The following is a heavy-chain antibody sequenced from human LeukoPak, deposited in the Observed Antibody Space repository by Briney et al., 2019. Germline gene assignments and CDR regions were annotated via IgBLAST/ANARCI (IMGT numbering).Heavy chain of an antibody. CDR2: VGTGGRA. CDR1: GFTFSSYA. V-gene: IGHV3-23*01. Sequence: GGSLRLSCAASGFTFSSYAMSWVRQAPGKGLEWVSSVGTGGRAYYADSVTGRFTISRDNSKNTLYLQMNSLRAEDTAVYYCASPVGYSYGYYGMDAWGQGTTVTVSS. CDR3: ASPVGYSYGYYGMDA. J-gene: IGHJ6*02. D-gene: IGHD5-18*01.